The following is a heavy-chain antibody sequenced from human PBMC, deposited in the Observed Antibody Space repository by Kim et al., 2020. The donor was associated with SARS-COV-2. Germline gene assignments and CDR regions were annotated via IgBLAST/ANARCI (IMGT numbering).Heavy chain of an antibody. CDR2: ISFDGSDT. V-gene: IGHV3-30-3*02. J-gene: IGHJ3*01. CDR1: GFIFSTYP. D-gene: IGHD1-26*01. Sequence: GGSLRLSCSASGFIFSTYPMHWVRQVPGKGLEWLAVISFDGSDTHSADSVMGRFTISRDNSKNTLYLQMNGLRTEDTGVYYCAKQRFPGAFELWGQGTMVTVSS. CDR3: AKQRFPGAFEL.